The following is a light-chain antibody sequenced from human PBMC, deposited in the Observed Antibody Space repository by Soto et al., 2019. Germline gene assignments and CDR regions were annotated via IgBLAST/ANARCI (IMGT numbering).Light chain of an antibody. CDR1: QSVSSY. V-gene: IGKV3-11*01. Sequence: EIVLTQSPATLSLSPGERATLSCRASQSVSSYLAWYQQKPGQAPRLLIYDASNRAPGIPARFSGSGSGTDLTLTISSLEPEDFAVYYCQQRITWPWTFGQGTKVEIK. J-gene: IGKJ1*01. CDR3: QQRITWPWT. CDR2: DAS.